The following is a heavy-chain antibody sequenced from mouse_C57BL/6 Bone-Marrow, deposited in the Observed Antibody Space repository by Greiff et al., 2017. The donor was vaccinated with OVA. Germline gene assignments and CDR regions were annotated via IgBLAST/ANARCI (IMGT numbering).Heavy chain of an antibody. D-gene: IGHD2-1*01. J-gene: IGHJ4*01. Sequence: QVQLQQSGAELVKPGASVKMSCKASGYTFTSYWITWVKQRPGQGLEWIGDIYPGSGSTNYNEKFKSKATLTVDTSSSTAYMQLSSLTSEDSAVYYCASRFYCYAMDYWGQGTSVTVSS. CDR3: ASRFYCYAMDY. CDR2: IYPGSGST. V-gene: IGHV1-55*01. CDR1: GYTFTSYW.